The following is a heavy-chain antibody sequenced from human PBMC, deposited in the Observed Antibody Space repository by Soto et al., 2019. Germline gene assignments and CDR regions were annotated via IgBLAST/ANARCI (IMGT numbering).Heavy chain of an antibody. CDR1: GFTFSSYG. CDR3: AGQRYSSLKHPYYYYMDV. J-gene: IGHJ6*03. CDR2: IWYDGSNK. D-gene: IGHD6-13*01. Sequence: GGSLRLSCAASGFTFSSYGMHWVRQAPGKGLEWVAVIWYDGSNKYYADSVKGRFTISRDNSKNTLYLQMNSLRAEDTAVYYCAGQRYSSLKHPYYYYMDVWGKGTTVTVSS. V-gene: IGHV3-33*01.